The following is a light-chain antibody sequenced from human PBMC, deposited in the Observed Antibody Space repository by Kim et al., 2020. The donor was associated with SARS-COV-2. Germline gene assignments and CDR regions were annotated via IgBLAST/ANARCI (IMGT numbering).Light chain of an antibody. CDR3: QKYNSAPRAT. Sequence: DIQMTQSPSSLSASVGDRVTITCRASQGISNYLAWYQQKPGKVPKLLIYAASTLQSGVPSRFSGSGSGTDFTLTISSLQPEDVATYYCQKYNSAPRATFGQGTKVDIK. J-gene: IGKJ1*01. V-gene: IGKV1-27*01. CDR2: AAS. CDR1: QGISNY.